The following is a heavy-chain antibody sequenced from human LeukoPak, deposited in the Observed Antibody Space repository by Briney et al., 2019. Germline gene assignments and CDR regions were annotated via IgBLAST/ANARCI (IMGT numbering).Heavy chain of an antibody. J-gene: IGHJ6*03. CDR1: GFTVSSNY. D-gene: IGHD3-22*01. CDR2: IYSGGST. CDR3: ARFYYYDSSGYHYYYYYMDV. Sequence: GGSLRLSCAASGFTVSSNYTSWVRQAPGKGLEWVSVIYSGGSTYYADSVKGRFTISRDNAKNSLYLQMNSLRAEDTAVYYCARFYYYDSSGYHYYYYYMDVWGKGTTVTVSS. V-gene: IGHV3-66*01.